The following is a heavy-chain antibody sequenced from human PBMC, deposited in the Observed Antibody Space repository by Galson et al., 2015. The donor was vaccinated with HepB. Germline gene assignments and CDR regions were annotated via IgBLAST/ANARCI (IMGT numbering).Heavy chain of an antibody. Sequence: TLSLTCTVSGDSVSSEDFYWNWIRQTPGKGPEWIGYIFSTGSTYYNPSLQSRLNISLDTSTNRFSLRLNSVTAADTARYYCARAPLTWSRRYFDLWGRGTLVTVSS. V-gene: IGHV4-30-4*01. CDR3: ARAPLTWSRRYFDL. J-gene: IGHJ2*01. D-gene: IGHD3-3*01. CDR2: IFSTGST. CDR1: GDSVSSEDFY.